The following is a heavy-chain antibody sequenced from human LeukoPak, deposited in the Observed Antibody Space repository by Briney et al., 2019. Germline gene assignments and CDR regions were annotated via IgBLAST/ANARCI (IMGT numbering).Heavy chain of an antibody. CDR2: ISSSSTI. D-gene: IGHD3-3*01. CDR1: GFTFSSYS. V-gene: IGHV3-48*04. Sequence: GGSLRLSCAASGFTFSSYSMNWVRQAPGKGLEWVSYISSSSTIYYADSVKGRFAISRDNAKNSLYLQMNSLRAEDTAVYYCAKSRGITIFGVVIRDAFDIWGQGTMVTVSS. J-gene: IGHJ3*02. CDR3: AKSRGITIFGVVIRDAFDI.